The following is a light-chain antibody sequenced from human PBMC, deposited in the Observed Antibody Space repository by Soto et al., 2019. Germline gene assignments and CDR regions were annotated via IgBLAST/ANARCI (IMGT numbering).Light chain of an antibody. V-gene: IGKV3-11*01. CDR2: DAS. J-gene: IGKJ2*01. Sequence: EIGLTQSRATLSLSPGERATHTCRASQSVNSYLAWFQQKPGQAPRLLVYDASNRATGIPVRFSGSGSGTDFTLTISSLEPEDFAVYYCQQRSDWPLTFGQGTKLEIK. CDR3: QQRSDWPLT. CDR1: QSVNSY.